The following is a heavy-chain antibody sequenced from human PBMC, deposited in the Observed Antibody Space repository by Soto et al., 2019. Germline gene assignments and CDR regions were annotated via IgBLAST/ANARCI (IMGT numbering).Heavy chain of an antibody. V-gene: IGHV3-53*04. CDR3: ATGADGYGDYLNAFDI. CDR1: VFTVSSNY. Sequence: EVQLVESGGGLVQPGGSLRLSCAASVFTVSSNYMSWVRQAPGKGLEWVSVIYSGGSTYYADSVKGRFTISRHNSKNTLYLQMNSLRAEDTAVYYCATGADGYGDYLNAFDIWYQGTMVTVSS. J-gene: IGHJ3*02. D-gene: IGHD4-17*01. CDR2: IYSGGST.